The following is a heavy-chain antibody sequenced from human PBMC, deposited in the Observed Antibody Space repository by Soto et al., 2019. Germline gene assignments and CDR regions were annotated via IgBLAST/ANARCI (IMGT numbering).Heavy chain of an antibody. Sequence: EIQLMQSGGGLVRPGGSLRLSCAASGFSFSSYWMSWVRQAPGKGPEWVANIKEDGGEQHYVDSVKGRFTISRDNTENSLFLQMNILRAEDSAIYYCAITTSTVSYWFDPWGPGTQVTVSS. J-gene: IGHJ5*02. D-gene: IGHD4-4*01. CDR3: AITTSTVSYWFDP. CDR1: GFSFSSYW. V-gene: IGHV3-7*03. CDR2: IKEDGGEQ.